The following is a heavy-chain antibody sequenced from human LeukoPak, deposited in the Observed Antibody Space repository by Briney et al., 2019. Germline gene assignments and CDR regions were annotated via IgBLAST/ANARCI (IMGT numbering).Heavy chain of an antibody. CDR1: GGSISSYY. J-gene: IGHJ4*02. Sequence: SETLSLTCTASGGSISSYYWSWIRQPAGKGLEWIGRIHTSGNTDYNPSLESRVTMSVDTSKNQFSLKLSSVTAADTAVYYCAREGSMTARPFVSIDYWGQGTLVTVYS. V-gene: IGHV4-4*07. CDR3: AREGSMTARPFVSIDY. D-gene: IGHD6-6*01. CDR2: IHTSGNT.